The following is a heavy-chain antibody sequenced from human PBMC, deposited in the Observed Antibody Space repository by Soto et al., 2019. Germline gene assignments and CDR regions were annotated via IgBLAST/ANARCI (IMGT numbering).Heavy chain of an antibody. CDR1: NGSISNYY. Sequence: SETLSLTCTVSNGSISNYYWTWIRQPPGKGLEWIGFVHYSGSTNYNPSLKSRVTISVDTSKNQLSLNLNSVTAADTAVYYCARDSTRRGTCDIWGQGTMVTVSS. D-gene: IGHD2-2*01. CDR2: VHYSGST. J-gene: IGHJ3*02. V-gene: IGHV4-59*12. CDR3: ARDSTRRGTCDI.